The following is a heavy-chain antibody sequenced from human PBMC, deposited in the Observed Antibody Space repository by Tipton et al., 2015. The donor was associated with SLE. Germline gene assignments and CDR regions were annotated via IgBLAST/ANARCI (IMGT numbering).Heavy chain of an antibody. D-gene: IGHD1-1*01. CDR3: ARRSVQEAFDI. Sequence: LRLSCTVSGGSISSGSYYWSWIRQPAGKGLEWIGYLYYTGITDYNPSLKSRVTISVDTSKNQFSLKLRSVTAADTAVYFCARRSVQEAFDIWGQGTMVTVSS. CDR2: LYYTGIT. J-gene: IGHJ3*02. V-gene: IGHV4-61*10. CDR1: GGSISSGSYY.